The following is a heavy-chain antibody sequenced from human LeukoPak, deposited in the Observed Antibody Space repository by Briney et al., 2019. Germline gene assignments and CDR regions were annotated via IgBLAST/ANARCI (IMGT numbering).Heavy chain of an antibody. Sequence: GGSLRLSCTASGFTFSTYWMSWVRQAPGKGLEWVANIKQDGSEKYYVDSVKGRFTISRDNAKNLLNLQMNSLRAEDTAVYYCARGYSSPWDRYFDYWGQGTLVTVSS. CDR2: IKQDGSEK. CDR3: ARGYSSPWDRYFDY. J-gene: IGHJ4*02. D-gene: IGHD5-18*01. V-gene: IGHV3-7*01. CDR1: GFTFSTYW.